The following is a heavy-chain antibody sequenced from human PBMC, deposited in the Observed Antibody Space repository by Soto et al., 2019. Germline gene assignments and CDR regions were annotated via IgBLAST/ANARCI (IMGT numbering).Heavy chain of an antibody. V-gene: IGHV3-9*01. CDR1: GFTFDAYA. CDR3: AKGLSIAAIDY. D-gene: IGHD6-13*01. Sequence: EVQLVESEGGLVQPGRSLRLSCTASGFTFDAYALHWVRQAPGKGLEWVSGITWNSDRVDYADSVKGRFTVSRDNARNSLYLQMNSLRPEDTASYFCAKGLSIAAIDYWGQGTLVTVSS. CDR2: ITWNSDRV. J-gene: IGHJ4*02.